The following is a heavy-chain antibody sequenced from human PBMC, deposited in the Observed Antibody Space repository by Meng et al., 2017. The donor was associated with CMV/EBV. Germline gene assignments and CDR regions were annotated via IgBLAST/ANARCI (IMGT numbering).Heavy chain of an antibody. CDR1: GGSISSYY. D-gene: IGHD1-26*01. J-gene: IGHJ4*02. Sequence: GSLRLSCTVSGGSISSYYWSWIRQPPGKGLEWIGYSYYSGSTNYNPSLKSRVTISVDTSKNQFSLKLSSVTAADTAVYYCARGEGHSGSYYFYFDYWGQGTLVTVSS. CDR3: ARGEGHSGSYYFYFDY. V-gene: IGHV4-59*01. CDR2: SYYSGST.